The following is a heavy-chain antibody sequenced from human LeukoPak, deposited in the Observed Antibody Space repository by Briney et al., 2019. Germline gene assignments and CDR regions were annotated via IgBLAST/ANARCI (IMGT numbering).Heavy chain of an antibody. D-gene: IGHD3-10*01. Sequence: SETLSLTCTISGGSISGSSYYWGWIRQPPGKGLEWIGSIYYSGNTYYNPSLKSRVTISVDTSKNQFSLNLSSVIAADTAVYYCARKVVRGVICWFDAWGQGTLVTVSS. CDR3: ARKVVRGVICWFDA. CDR2: IYYSGNT. V-gene: IGHV4-39*01. J-gene: IGHJ5*02. CDR1: GGSISGSSYY.